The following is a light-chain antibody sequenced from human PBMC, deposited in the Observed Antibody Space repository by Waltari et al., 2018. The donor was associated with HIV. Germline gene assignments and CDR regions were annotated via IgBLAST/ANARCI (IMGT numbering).Light chain of an antibody. CDR3: CSYAGSSTSL. CDR1: SGDVGGYNL. J-gene: IGLJ2*01. V-gene: IGLV2-23*02. Sequence: QSALTQPASVSGSPGQSITFSCTGPSGDVGGYNLVSWYQQHPGKAPKLIIYEVNKRPSGVSNRFSGSKSDNTASLTISGLQAEDEADYYCCSYAGSSTSLFGGGTKLTVL. CDR2: EVN.